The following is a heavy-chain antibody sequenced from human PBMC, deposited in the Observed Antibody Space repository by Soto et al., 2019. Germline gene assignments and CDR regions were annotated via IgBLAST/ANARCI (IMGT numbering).Heavy chain of an antibody. CDR2: IYYSGST. D-gene: IGHD6-19*01. J-gene: IGHJ5*02. V-gene: IGHV4-59*01. Sequence: PSETLSLTCTVSGGSISSYYWSWIRQPPGKGLEWIGYIYYSGSTNYNPSLKSRVTISVDTSKDQFSLKLSSVTAADTAVYYCAREAYSTGPYNWFDPWGQGXLVTVYS. CDR1: GGSISSYY. CDR3: AREAYSTGPYNWFDP.